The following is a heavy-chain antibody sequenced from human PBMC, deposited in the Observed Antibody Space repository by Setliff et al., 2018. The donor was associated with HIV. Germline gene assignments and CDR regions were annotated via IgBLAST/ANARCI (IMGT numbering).Heavy chain of an antibody. CDR3: ARGWLQLGWFDP. D-gene: IGHD1-1*01. CDR2: VFYSGDT. Sequence: SETLSLTCTVSGGSISSYYWSWIRQPPGKGLEWIGYVFYSGDTNYNPSLKRRVTISVDTSKNQFFLKMRSVTAADTAMYYCARGWLQLGWFDPWGQGTLVTVSS. V-gene: IGHV4-59*01. J-gene: IGHJ5*02. CDR1: GGSISSYY.